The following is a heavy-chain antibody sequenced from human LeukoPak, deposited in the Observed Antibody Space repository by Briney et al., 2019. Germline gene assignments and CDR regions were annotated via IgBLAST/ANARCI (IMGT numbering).Heavy chain of an antibody. CDR3: AKARRSGCSSTSCYPFDY. D-gene: IGHD2-2*01. CDR1: GFTFSSST. J-gene: IGHJ4*02. V-gene: IGHV3-21*01. Sequence: GGSLRLSCAASGFTFSSSTMTWVRQSPGKGLEWVSSISSSSTYIYYADSVKGRFIISRDNAKNSLYLQMNSLRAEDTAVFYCAKARRSGCSSTSCYPFDYRGQGTLVTVSS. CDR2: ISSSSTYI.